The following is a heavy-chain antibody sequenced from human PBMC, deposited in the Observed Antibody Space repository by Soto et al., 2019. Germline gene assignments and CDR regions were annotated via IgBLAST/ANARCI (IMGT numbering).Heavy chain of an antibody. CDR2: IWYDGSNK. V-gene: IGHV3-33*01. J-gene: IGHJ6*02. D-gene: IGHD1-26*01. CDR3: ARGSVEGATGYHYYGMDV. CDR1: GFTFSSYG. Sequence: PGASLRLSCAASGFTFSSYGMHWVRQAPGKGLEWVAVIWYDGSNKYYADSVKGRFTISRDNSKNTLYLQMNSLRAEDTAVYYCARGSVEGATGYHYYGMDVWGQGTTVTVSS.